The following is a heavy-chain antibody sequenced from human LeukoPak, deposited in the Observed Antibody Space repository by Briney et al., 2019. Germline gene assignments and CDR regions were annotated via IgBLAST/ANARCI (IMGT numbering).Heavy chain of an antibody. D-gene: IGHD1-26*01. CDR1: GFTFSNYW. J-gene: IGHJ4*02. Sequence: GGSLRLSCAASGFTFSNYWMGWVRQAPGKGLEWVAVISYDGSNKYYADSVKGRFTISRDNSKNTLYLQMNSLRAEDTAVYYCARVRAKWELPDYFDYWGQGTLVTVSS. CDR2: ISYDGSNK. CDR3: ARVRAKWELPDYFDY. V-gene: IGHV3-30-3*01.